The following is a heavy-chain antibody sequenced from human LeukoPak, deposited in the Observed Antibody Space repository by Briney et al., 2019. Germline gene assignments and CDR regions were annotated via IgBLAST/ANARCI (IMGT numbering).Heavy chain of an antibody. J-gene: IGHJ4*02. CDR1: GFTFSTYA. D-gene: IGHD6-19*01. Sequence: GGSLRLSCAASGFTFSTYAMSWVRQAPGKGLEWVSYMSGSGSTIYYADSVKGRFTISRDNANNSLYLQMNSLRAEDTAMYYCARGSQWLVRDFDYWGQGTLVTVSS. CDR2: MSGSGSTI. CDR3: ARGSQWLVRDFDY. V-gene: IGHV3-11*01.